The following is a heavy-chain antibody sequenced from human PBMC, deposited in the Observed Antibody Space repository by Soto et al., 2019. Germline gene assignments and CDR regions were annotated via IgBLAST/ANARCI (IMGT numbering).Heavy chain of an antibody. Sequence: SETLSLTCTVSGGSVSSGSYYWSRIRQPPGKGLEWIGYIYYSGSTNYNPSLKSRVTISVDTSKNQFSLKLSSVTAADTAVYYCARVKESGIFDWFKDHRKKYYYGMDVWGQGTTVTVSS. V-gene: IGHV4-61*01. J-gene: IGHJ6*02. D-gene: IGHD3-9*01. CDR1: GGSVSSGSYY. CDR2: IYYSGST. CDR3: ARVKESGIFDWFKDHRKKYYYGMDV.